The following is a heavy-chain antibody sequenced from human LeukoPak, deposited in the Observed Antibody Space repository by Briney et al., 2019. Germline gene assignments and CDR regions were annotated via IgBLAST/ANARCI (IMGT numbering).Heavy chain of an antibody. CDR1: GFTFDDYA. Sequence: GGSLRLSCAASGFTFDDYAMHWVRQAPGKGLEWVSGISWNSGSIGYADPVKGRFTISRDNAKNSLYLQMNSLRAEDTAVYYCARELKLGKDVDYWGQGTLVTVSS. V-gene: IGHV3-9*01. CDR2: ISWNSGSI. CDR3: ARELKLGKDVDY. D-gene: IGHD6-13*01. J-gene: IGHJ4*02.